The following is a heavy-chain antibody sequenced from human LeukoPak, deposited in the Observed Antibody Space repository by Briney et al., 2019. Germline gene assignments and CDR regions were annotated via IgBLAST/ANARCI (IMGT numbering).Heavy chain of an antibody. CDR2: INPNSGGT. D-gene: IGHD3-16*01. CDR3: ARDRGGDTQSGTDDYYFDY. J-gene: IGHJ4*02. CDR1: GYTFTGYY. V-gene: IGHV1-2*02. Sequence: GASAKVSCKASGYTFTGYYMHWVRQAPGQGLEWMGWINPNSGGTNYAQKFQGRVTMTRDTSISTAYMELSRLRFDDTAAYYCARDRGGDTQSGTDDYYFDYWGQGTLVTVSS.